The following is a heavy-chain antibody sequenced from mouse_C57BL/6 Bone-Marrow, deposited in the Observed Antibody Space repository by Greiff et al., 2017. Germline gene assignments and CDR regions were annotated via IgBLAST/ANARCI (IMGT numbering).Heavy chain of an antibody. V-gene: IGHV1-26*01. CDR2: INPNNGGT. CDR3: ARGGYYFDY. Sequence: VQLQQSGPELVKPGASVKISCKASGYTFTDYYMNWVKQSPGKSLEWIGDINPNNGGTSYNQKFKGKATLTVDKSSNTAYMQLRSLTSEDSAVYYCARGGYYFDYWGQGTTLTVSS. CDR1: GYTFTDYY. J-gene: IGHJ2*01.